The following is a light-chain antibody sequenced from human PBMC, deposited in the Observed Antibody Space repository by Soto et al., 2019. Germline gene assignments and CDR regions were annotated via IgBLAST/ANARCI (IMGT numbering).Light chain of an antibody. CDR3: QQYNSYPIT. V-gene: IGKV1-17*01. CDR1: QGIRND. J-gene: IGKJ5*01. Sequence: DIHMTQSPSSLSASVGDRVTITCRASQGIRNDLGWYQQKPGKAPKYLIYPASSLQSGVPSRFRGSGSGTEFTLTISSLQPDDFEPYYCQQYNSYPITFGQGTRLEIK. CDR2: PAS.